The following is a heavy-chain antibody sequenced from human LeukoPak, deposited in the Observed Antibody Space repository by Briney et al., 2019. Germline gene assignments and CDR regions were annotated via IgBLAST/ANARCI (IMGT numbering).Heavy chain of an antibody. V-gene: IGHV3-53*01. CDR1: GFTVSSNY. Sequence: GGSLRLSCAAPGFTVSSNYMSWVRQAPGKGLEWVSVIYSGGSTYYADSVKGRFTISRDNSKNTLYLQMNSLRAEDTAVYYCARAMRGYSYILEHWGQGTLVTVSS. CDR3: ARAMRGYSYILEH. D-gene: IGHD5-18*01. J-gene: IGHJ4*02. CDR2: IYSGGST.